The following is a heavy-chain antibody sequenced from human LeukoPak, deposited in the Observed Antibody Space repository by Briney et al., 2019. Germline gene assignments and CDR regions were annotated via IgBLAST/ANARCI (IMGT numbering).Heavy chain of an antibody. CDR1: GGSINSYY. D-gene: IGHD3-22*01. CDR3: ARGGYYYDSSGPYAYAFDI. CDR2: IYYSGST. V-gene: IGHV4-59*01. Sequence: SETLSLTCTVSGGSINSYYWTWIRQPPGKGLEWIGYIYYSGSTNYNPSLKSRVTISVDTSKNQFSLKLSSVTAADTAVYYCARGGYYYDSSGPYAYAFDIWGQGTMVTVSS. J-gene: IGHJ3*02.